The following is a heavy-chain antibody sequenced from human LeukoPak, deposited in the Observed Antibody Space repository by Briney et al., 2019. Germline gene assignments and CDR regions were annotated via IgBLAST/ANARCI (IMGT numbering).Heavy chain of an antibody. D-gene: IGHD3-22*01. V-gene: IGHV3-30*04. CDR1: GFTFSSYA. Sequence: GGSLRLSCAASGFTFSSYAMHWVRQAPGKGLEWVAVISYDGSNKYYADSVKGRFTISRDNSKNTLYLQMNSLRAGDTAVYYCARADYDSSGSLDYWGQGTLVTVSS. J-gene: IGHJ4*02. CDR3: ARADYDSSGSLDY. CDR2: ISYDGSNK.